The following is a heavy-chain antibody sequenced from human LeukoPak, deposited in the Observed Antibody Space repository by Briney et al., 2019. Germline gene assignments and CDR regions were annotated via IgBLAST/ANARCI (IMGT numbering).Heavy chain of an antibody. Sequence: ASVKVSCKASGYTFTSYDINWVRQATGQGLEWMGWMNPNSGNTGYAQKFQGRVTMTRNTSISTAYMELSSLRSEDTAVYYCARASNLIAAAGYYYYYYMDVWGKGTTVTVSS. CDR2: MNPNSGNT. J-gene: IGHJ6*03. CDR1: GYTFTSYD. V-gene: IGHV1-8*01. CDR3: ARASNLIAAAGYYYYYYMDV. D-gene: IGHD6-13*01.